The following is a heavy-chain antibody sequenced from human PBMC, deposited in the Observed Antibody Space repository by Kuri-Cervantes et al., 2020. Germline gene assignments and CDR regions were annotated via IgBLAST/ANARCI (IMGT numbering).Heavy chain of an antibody. CDR1: GFTFINYW. CDR3: ARGSLERAY. Sequence: ESLKISCAASGFTFINYWMTWIRQPPGKGLEWIGEINHSGSTNYNPSLKSRVTISVDTSKNQFSLKVSSVTAADTAVYYCARGSLERAYWGQGTLVTVSS. CDR2: INHSGST. D-gene: IGHD1-1*01. J-gene: IGHJ4*02. V-gene: IGHV4-34*01.